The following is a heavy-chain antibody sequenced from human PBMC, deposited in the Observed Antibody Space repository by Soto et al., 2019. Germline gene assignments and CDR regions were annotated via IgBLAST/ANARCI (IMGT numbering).Heavy chain of an antibody. D-gene: IGHD3-3*01. J-gene: IGHJ6*02. CDR1: GDSVSSNSAA. Sequence: PSQTLSLTCAISGDSVSSNSAAWNWIRQSPSRGLEWLGRTYYRSKWYNDYAVSVKSRITINPDTSKNQFSLQLNSVTPEDTAVYYCARTIRITIFGVVSYYYYGMDVWGQGTTATVSS. CDR2: TYYRSKWYN. CDR3: ARTIRITIFGVVSYYYYGMDV. V-gene: IGHV6-1*01.